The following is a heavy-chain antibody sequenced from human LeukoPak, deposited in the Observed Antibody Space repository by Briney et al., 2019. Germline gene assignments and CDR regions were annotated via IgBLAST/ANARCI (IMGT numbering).Heavy chain of an antibody. CDR3: ARVPRRVVRGVIIEDYYYYMDV. V-gene: IGHV3-20*04. D-gene: IGHD3-10*01. J-gene: IGHJ6*03. CDR1: GFTFDDYG. CDR2: INWNGGST. Sequence: GGSLRLSCAASGFTFDDYGMSWVRQAPGKGLEWVSGINWNGGSTGYADSVKGRFTISRDNAKNSLYLQMNSLRAEDTALYYCARVPRRVVRGVIIEDYYYYMDVWGKGTTVTVSS.